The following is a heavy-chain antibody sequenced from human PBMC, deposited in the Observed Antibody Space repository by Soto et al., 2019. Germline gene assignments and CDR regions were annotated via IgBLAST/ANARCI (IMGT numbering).Heavy chain of an antibody. Sequence: EVQLVESGGGLVQPGGSLKLSCAASGFTFSGSAMHWVRQASGKGLEWVGRIRTKANSYATAYAASVKGRFTISRDDSKNTAYLKMKSLKAEDAAVYYCNSIASGTGRWGQGTLVTVSS. CDR1: GFTFSGSA. CDR2: IRTKANSYAT. J-gene: IGHJ4*02. CDR3: NSIASGTGR. V-gene: IGHV3-73*02. D-gene: IGHD6-13*01.